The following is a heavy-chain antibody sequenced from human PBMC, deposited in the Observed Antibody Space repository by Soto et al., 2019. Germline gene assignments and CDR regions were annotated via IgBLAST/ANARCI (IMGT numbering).Heavy chain of an antibody. CDR1: WFTFSGSA. V-gene: IGHV3-33*08. Sequence: GGSLRLSCAASWFTFSGSAIHWVRQASGKGLEWVAVIWYDGSNKYYADSVKGRFTISRDNSKNTLYLQMNSLRAEDTAVYYCARGFSAGKGSPPDDWGQGTLVTVSS. D-gene: IGHD3-10*01. CDR2: IWYDGSNK. CDR3: ARGFSAGKGSPPDD. J-gene: IGHJ4*02.